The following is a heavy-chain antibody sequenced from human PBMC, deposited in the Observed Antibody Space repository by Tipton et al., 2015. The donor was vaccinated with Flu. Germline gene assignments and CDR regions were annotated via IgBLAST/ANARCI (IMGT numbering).Heavy chain of an antibody. D-gene: IGHD3-3*01. J-gene: IGHJ6*02. CDR2: ISSTSDYI. CDR1: GFTFTSYT. Sequence: LSLTCEASGFTFTSYTMNWVRQAPGKGLEWVSSISSTSDYIFYADSVKGRFTISRDNAKNSLYLQMNSLRAEDTAVYYCARDHPPSITVLGEITDYFGMDVWGQGTTVTVSS. V-gene: IGHV3-21*04. CDR3: ARDHPPSITVLGEITDYFGMDV.